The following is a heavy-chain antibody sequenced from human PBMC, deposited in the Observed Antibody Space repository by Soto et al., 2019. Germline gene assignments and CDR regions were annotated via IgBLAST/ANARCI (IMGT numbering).Heavy chain of an antibody. D-gene: IGHD5-12*01. V-gene: IGHV5-51*01. CDR3: ARRGYIDGHNYNS. CDR1: GYTVTNHW. Sequence: GEALKISCKGSGYTVTNHWIGWVRQMPGKGLERMGSIYPGDSDIRYSASSQGQVTTSADPYISTTFLPWSSLTASDTAMYYCARRGYIDGHNYNSWRQGTLVTVSS. CDR2: IYPGDSDI. J-gene: IGHJ4*02.